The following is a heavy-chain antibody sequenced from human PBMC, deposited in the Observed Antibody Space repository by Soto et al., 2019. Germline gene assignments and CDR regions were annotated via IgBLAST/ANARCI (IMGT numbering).Heavy chain of an antibody. CDR2: ISAYNGNT. Sequence: AAVKVSCKSSGYTFTSYGISWVRQAPGQGLEWMGWISAYNGNTNYAQKLRGRVTMTTDTSTSTAYMELRSLRSDDTAWYYCARVGDYGDYVIARMDVWGQGTTVTVSS. CDR3: ARVGDYGDYVIARMDV. V-gene: IGHV1-18*01. CDR1: GYTFTSYG. D-gene: IGHD4-17*01. J-gene: IGHJ6*02.